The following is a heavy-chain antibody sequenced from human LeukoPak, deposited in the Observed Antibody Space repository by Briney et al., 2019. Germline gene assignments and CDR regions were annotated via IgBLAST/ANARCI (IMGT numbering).Heavy chain of an antibody. Sequence: GGSLRLSCAASGFTFSSYGMHWVRQAPGKGLEWVAFIRYDGSNKYYADSVKGRFTISRDNSKNTLYLQVSSLRAEDTAVYYCARYHYYNSGSYLYWGQGTLVTVSS. CDR2: IRYDGSNK. V-gene: IGHV3-30*02. J-gene: IGHJ4*02. CDR1: GFTFSSYG. CDR3: ARYHYYNSGSYLY. D-gene: IGHD3-10*01.